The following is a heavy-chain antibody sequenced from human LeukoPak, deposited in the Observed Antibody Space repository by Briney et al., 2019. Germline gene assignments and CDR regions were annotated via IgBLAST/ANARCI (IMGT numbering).Heavy chain of an antibody. CDR2: IDYSGST. CDR3: VRHGGSYSFDY. D-gene: IGHD1-26*01. V-gene: IGHV4-59*08. CDR1: GGSISSYY. Sequence: PSETLSLTCTVSGGSISSYYWSWIRQPPGKGLEWIGYIDYSGSTTYSPSLKSRVTMSVDTSKNQFSLKLSSVTAADTAVYYCVRHGGSYSFDYWGQGTLVTVSS. J-gene: IGHJ4*02.